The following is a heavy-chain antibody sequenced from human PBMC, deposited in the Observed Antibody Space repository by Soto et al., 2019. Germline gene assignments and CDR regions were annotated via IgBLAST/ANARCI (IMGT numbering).Heavy chain of an antibody. V-gene: IGHV1-3*01. J-gene: IGHJ6*02. Sequence: GASVKVSCKASGYTFTSYAMHWVRQAPGQRLEWMGWINAGNGNTKYSQKFQGRVTITRDTSASTAYMELSSLRSEDTAVYYCARDFGVVIPKRYMDVWGQGTTVTVSS. CDR1: GYTFTSYA. CDR2: INAGNGNT. CDR3: ARDFGVVIPKRYMDV. D-gene: IGHD3-3*01.